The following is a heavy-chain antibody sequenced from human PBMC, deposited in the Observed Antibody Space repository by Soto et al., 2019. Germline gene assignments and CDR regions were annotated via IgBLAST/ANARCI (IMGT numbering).Heavy chain of an antibody. CDR3: VKDALTTVAYYFDY. CDR2: ISRDSRSI. J-gene: IGHJ4*02. D-gene: IGHD4-17*01. CDR1: GFRFDDYG. V-gene: IGHV3-9*01. Sequence: GGSLRLSCEVSGFRFDDYGMHWVRQAPGKGLEWIAGISRDSRSISYGASMKGRFTISRDSAKNSLYLQLNSLRADDTAFYYCVKDALTTVAYYFDYWGQGALVTVSS.